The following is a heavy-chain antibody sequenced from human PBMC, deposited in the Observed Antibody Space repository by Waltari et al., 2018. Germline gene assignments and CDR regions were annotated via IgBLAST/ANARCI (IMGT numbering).Heavy chain of an antibody. V-gene: IGHV4-34*01. CDR2: INHSGST. CDR1: GGSFSGYY. D-gene: IGHD2-2*01. CDR3: ASVPAAIDGYGMDV. J-gene: IGHJ6*02. Sequence: QVQLQQWGAGLLKPSETLSLTCAVYGGSFSGYYWSWFRQPPGKGLEGIGEINHSGSTNYNPSLKSRVTISVDTSKNKFSLKLSSVTAADTAVYYCASVPAAIDGYGMDVWGQGTTVTVSS.